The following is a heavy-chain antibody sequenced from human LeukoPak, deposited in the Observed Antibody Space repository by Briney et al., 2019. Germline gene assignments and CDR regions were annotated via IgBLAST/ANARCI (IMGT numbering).Heavy chain of an antibody. V-gene: IGHV4-30-4*08. D-gene: IGHD6-13*01. Sequence: PSETLSLTCTVSGGSICSGDYYWSWIRQPPGKGLEWIGYIYYSGSTYYNPSLKSRVTISVDTSKNQFSLKLSSVTAADTAVYYCARGKWVAAAGMLDYWGQGTLVTVSS. CDR3: ARGKWVAAAGMLDY. CDR2: IYYSGST. CDR1: GGSICSGDYY. J-gene: IGHJ4*02.